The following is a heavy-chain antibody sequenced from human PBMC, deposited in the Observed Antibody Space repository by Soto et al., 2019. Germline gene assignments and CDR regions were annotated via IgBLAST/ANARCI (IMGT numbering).Heavy chain of an antibody. D-gene: IGHD3-16*01. CDR1: GVSISSGGYY. Sequence: PSETLSLTCTVSGVSISSGGYYWSWIRQHPGKGLEWIGYIYYSGSTYYNPSLKSRVTISVDTSKNQFSLKLSSVTAADTAVYYCERDGGSLGIDPWGQGTLVTVSS. V-gene: IGHV4-31*03. CDR3: ERDGGSLGIDP. J-gene: IGHJ5*02. CDR2: IYYSGST.